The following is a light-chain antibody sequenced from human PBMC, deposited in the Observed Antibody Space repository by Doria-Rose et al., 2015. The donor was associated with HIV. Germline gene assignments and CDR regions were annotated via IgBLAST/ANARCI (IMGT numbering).Light chain of an antibody. V-gene: IGLV3-19*01. J-gene: IGLJ3*02. Sequence: SSELRQEPAVSVALGQTVRITCQGDSLRSYYASWYQQKPGQAPVLVIYGKNNRPSGIPDRFSGSSSGNTASLTLTGAQAEDEADYYCNSRDSSGNHWVFGGGTELTVL. CDR3: NSRDSSGNHWV. CDR1: SLRSYY. CDR2: GKN.